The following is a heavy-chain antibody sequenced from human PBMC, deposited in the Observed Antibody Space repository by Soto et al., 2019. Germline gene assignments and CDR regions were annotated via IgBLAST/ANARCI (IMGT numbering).Heavy chain of an antibody. V-gene: IGHV3-66*01. CDR2: IYSGGST. CDR3: ARDGYCSGGSCG. CDR1: GFTVSSNY. J-gene: IGHJ4*02. Sequence: EVQLVESGGGLVQPGGSLRLSCAASGFTVSSNYMSWVRQAPGKGLEWVSIIYSGGSTYYADSVKGRFTISRDNSKNMLYLQMNSLRVEDTAVYYCARDGYCSGGSCGWGQGTLVTVSS. D-gene: IGHD2-15*01.